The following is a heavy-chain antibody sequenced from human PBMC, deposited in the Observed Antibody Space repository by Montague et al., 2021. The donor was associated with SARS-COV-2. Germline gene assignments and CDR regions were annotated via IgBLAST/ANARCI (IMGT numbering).Heavy chain of an antibody. D-gene: IGHD3-10*01. CDR2: IYSSGVT. V-gene: IGHV4-31*03. J-gene: IGHJ4*02. CDR3: ARDPRVANYFDY. CDR1: GVSVNSGTNY. Sequence: TLSLTCSVSGVSVNSGTNYWTWIRRQPGKGLEWIGYIYSSGVTYYNPSLRSRVTISLDTSQSQFSLNLSSVTGADTARYYCARDPRVANYFDYWGQGTPVTVSS.